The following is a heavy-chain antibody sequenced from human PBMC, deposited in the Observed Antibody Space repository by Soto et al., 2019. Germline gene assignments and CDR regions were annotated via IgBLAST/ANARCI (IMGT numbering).Heavy chain of an antibody. Sequence: QVQLVQSGAEVKKPGASVKVSCKASGYTFTSYDINWVRQATGQGLEWMGWMNPNSGNTGYAQKFQGRVTMTRNTYISTAYMELRSLRSEDTAVYYCARGLTKRAPMIVAYWGKGTLVTVSS. CDR3: ARGLTKRAPMIVAY. D-gene: IGHD3-22*01. CDR1: GYTFTSYD. CDR2: MNPNSGNT. V-gene: IGHV1-8*01. J-gene: IGHJ4*02.